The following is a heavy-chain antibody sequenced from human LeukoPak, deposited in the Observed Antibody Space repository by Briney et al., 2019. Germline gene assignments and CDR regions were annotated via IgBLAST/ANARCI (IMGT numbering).Heavy chain of an antibody. Sequence: PGGSLRLSCAASGFTFSSYWMNWVRQAPGKGLEWVANIKQDGSEKYYVDSVKGRFTISRDNAKNSLYLQMNSLRAEDTAVYYCARVPSSWFGESHDAFDIWGQGTMVTVSS. V-gene: IGHV3-7*01. J-gene: IGHJ3*02. CDR3: ARVPSSWFGESHDAFDI. CDR2: IKQDGSEK. D-gene: IGHD3-10*01. CDR1: GFTFSSYW.